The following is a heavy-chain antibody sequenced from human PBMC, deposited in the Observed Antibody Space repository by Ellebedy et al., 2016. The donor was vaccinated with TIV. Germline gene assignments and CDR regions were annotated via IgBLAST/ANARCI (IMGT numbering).Heavy chain of an antibody. J-gene: IGHJ5*02. CDR1: GYSFTSYW. D-gene: IGHD7-27*01. Sequence: GESLKISCKASGYSFTSYWIAWVRQMPEKGPEWMGIIHPSDSQTRYGPSFEGHVTISVDRSIATAYLQWDTLRSSDTAIYYCARPSDWGNWFDAWGQGTRVTVSS. CDR2: IHPSDSQT. V-gene: IGHV5-51*01. CDR3: ARPSDWGNWFDA.